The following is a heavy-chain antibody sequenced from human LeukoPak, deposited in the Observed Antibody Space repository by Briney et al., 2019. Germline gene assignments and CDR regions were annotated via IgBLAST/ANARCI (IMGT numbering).Heavy chain of an antibody. V-gene: IGHV1-69*04. CDR3: ARDSPSRGYSYGYPDY. CDR1: GGTFSSYA. J-gene: IGHJ4*02. D-gene: IGHD5-18*01. Sequence: ASVKVSCKASGGTFSSYAISWVRQAPGQGLEWMGRIIPIFGIANYAQKFQGRVTITADKSTSTAYMELSSLRSEDTAVYYCARDSPSRGYSYGYPDYWGQGTLVTVSS. CDR2: IIPIFGIA.